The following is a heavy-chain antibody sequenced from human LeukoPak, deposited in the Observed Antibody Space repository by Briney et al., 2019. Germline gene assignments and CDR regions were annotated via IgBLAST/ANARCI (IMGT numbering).Heavy chain of an antibody. J-gene: IGHJ1*01. Sequence: GGTLRLSCAASGFTFDDYAMHWVRQAPGKGLEWVFRISGVGGSTYYAASVKGRFIISRDNSKNSLYLQMNSLRTEDTALYYCAKELEYFQHWGQGTLVTVSS. CDR2: ISGVGGST. CDR1: GFTFDDYA. V-gene: IGHV3-43*02. CDR3: AKELEYFQH.